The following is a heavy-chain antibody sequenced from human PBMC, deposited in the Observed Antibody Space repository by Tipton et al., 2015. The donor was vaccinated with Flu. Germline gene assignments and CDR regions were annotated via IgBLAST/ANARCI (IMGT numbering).Heavy chain of an antibody. D-gene: IGHD1-26*01. CDR3: ARDRGSYNIHLEYHYYYGMDV. CDR2: VSGYNGDT. Sequence: QLVQSGVEVKKPGASVKVSCKASGYTFSNYGVTWVRQAPGQGLEWMGWVSGYNGDTNYAEKVQGRVTMTTDTSTNTAYMELRSLKSDDTAMYYCARDRGSYNIHLEYHYYYGMDVWGQGTTVTVS. CDR1: GYTFSNYG. J-gene: IGHJ6*02. V-gene: IGHV1-18*01.